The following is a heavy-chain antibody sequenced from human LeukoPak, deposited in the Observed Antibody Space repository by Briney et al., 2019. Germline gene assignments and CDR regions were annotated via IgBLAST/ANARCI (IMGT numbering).Heavy chain of an antibody. Sequence: SETLSLTCTVSGGSISSYYWSWIRQPPGKGLEWIGYIYYSGSTNYNPSLKSRVTLSVDTSKNQFSLKLSSVTAADTAVYYCARGLDSSSAYYYYYYGMDVWGQGTTVTVSS. V-gene: IGHV4-59*08. CDR2: IYYSGST. CDR1: GGSISSYY. J-gene: IGHJ6*02. CDR3: ARGLDSSSAYYYYYYGMDV. D-gene: IGHD6-13*01.